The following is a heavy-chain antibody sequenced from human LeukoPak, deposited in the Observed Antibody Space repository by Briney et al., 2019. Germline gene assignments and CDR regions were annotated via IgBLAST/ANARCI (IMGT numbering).Heavy chain of an antibody. CDR1: GFTLSSFG. CDR2: ISGSAGST. V-gene: IGHV3-23*01. J-gene: IGHJ4*02. D-gene: IGHD6-13*01. CDR3: AKVDQQQRACDY. Sequence: PGGSLRLSCAASGFTLSSFGMNWVRQAPGKGLEWVSSISGSAGSTYYADSVKGRFTISRDNSKNTLYLQMNSLRADDTAVYYCAKVDQQQRACDYWGPGTLVTVSS.